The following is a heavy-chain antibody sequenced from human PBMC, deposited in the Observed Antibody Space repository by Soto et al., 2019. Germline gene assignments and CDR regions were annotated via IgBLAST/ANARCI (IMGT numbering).Heavy chain of an antibody. CDR1: GFTFSSYG. J-gene: IGHJ4*02. D-gene: IGHD6-13*01. Sequence: AGGSLGLSCAASGFTFSSYGMHWVRQAPGKGLEWVAVISYDGSNKYYADSVKGRFTISRDNSKNTLYLQMNSLRAEDTAVYYCAKDLGSIAAAGIDYWGQGTLVTVSS. V-gene: IGHV3-30*18. CDR3: AKDLGSIAAAGIDY. CDR2: ISYDGSNK.